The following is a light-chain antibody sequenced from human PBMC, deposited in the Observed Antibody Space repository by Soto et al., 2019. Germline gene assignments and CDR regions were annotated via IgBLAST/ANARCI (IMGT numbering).Light chain of an antibody. J-gene: IGLJ1*01. CDR1: SSNIGNNY. Sequence: QSVLTQPPSVSAAPGQKVTISCSGSSSNIGNNYVSWYQQLPGTAPKLLIYDDTKRPSGIPDRFSGSKSGTSATLGITGLQTGDEAVYYCGAWDSSLSTYVFGTGTKVTVL. V-gene: IGLV1-51*01. CDR3: GAWDSSLSTYV. CDR2: DDT.